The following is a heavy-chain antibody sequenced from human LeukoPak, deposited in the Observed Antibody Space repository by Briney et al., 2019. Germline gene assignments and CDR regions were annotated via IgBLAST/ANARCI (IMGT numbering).Heavy chain of an antibody. CDR1: GFTFSDYG. CDR3: ARDYDSVHAFDI. D-gene: IGHD5-12*01. Sequence: GSRRLSCAASGFTFSDYGIHWVRQAPGKGLEWVAVISYDGGNKYFADSVKGRFTISRDNSKNTLYLQMNSLRAEDTAVYYCARDYDSVHAFDIWGQGTRDRVSS. J-gene: IGHJ3*02. CDR2: ISYDGGNK. V-gene: IGHV3-30*03.